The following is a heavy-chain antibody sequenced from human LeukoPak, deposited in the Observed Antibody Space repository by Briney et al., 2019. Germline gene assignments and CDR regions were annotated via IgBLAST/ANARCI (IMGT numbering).Heavy chain of an antibody. J-gene: IGHJ3*02. CDR2: INPNSGGT. CDR3: ARGGITMIVVPNAFDI. V-gene: IGHV1-2*02. Sequence: ASVKVSCEASGYTFTGYYMHWVRQAPGQGLEWMGWINPNSGGTNYAQKFQGRVTMTRDTSISTAYMELSRLRSDDTAVYYCARGGITMIVVPNAFDIWSQGTMVTVSS. D-gene: IGHD3-22*01. CDR1: GYTFTGYY.